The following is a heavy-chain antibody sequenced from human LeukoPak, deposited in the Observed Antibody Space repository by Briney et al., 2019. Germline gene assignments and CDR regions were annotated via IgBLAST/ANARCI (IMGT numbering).Heavy chain of an antibody. J-gene: IGHJ4*02. V-gene: IGHV3-66*01. CDR1: GFTVSNNY. CDR3: ARDQNY. Sequence: GGSLRLSCAASGFTVSNNYMSWVRQAPGKGLEWVSVISSGAGTYYADSVKGRFTSFRDNSKNTLYLQMNSLRDEDTAVYYCARDQNYWDQGTLVTVSS. CDR2: ISSGAGT.